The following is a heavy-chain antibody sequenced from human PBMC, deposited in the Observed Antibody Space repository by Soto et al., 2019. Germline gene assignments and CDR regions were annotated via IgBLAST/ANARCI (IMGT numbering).Heavy chain of an antibody. J-gene: IGHJ4*02. CDR1: GGSIIGYC. Sequence: SETLSLTCTVVGGSIIGYCGRWIRQPPGKGLEWIGYIYYSGSTNYNPSLKSRVTISVDTSKNRFSLKLTSVTAADTAVYYCARRYGRNFDYWGQGTLVTVSS. CDR2: IYYSGST. CDR3: ARRYGRNFDY. V-gene: IGHV4-59*01. D-gene: IGHD3-10*01.